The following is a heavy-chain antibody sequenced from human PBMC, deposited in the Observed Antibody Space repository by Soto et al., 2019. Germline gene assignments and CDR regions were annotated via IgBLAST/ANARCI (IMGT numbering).Heavy chain of an antibody. CDR1: GGSITSYY. J-gene: IGHJ5*02. Sequence: QVQLQESGPGLVKPSETLSLTCTVSGGSITSYYWSWIRQAPGKGLEWIGYMYDSGSTSGSTNYNPSLKSRVTMSVDTFKNQFSLKLSSVTAADTAVYYCARRYGSGSYYGVRIWFDPWGQGTLVTVHS. D-gene: IGHD3-10*01. CDR2: MYDSGSTSGST. V-gene: IGHV4-59*08. CDR3: ARRYGSGSYYGVRIWFDP.